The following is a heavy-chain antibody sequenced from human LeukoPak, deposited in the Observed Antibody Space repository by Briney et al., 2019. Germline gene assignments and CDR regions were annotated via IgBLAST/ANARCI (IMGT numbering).Heavy chain of an antibody. V-gene: IGHV3-48*02. Sequence: GGSLRLSCAASGFIFSTYTMNWVRQAPGKGLDWVSYISSSSSTIYYADSVKGRFTISRDNANNSLYLQMNSLRDEDTAVYYCARARRYRSSWYHDYWGQGSLVTVSS. CDR1: GFIFSTYT. D-gene: IGHD6-13*01. J-gene: IGHJ4*02. CDR3: ARARRYRSSWYHDY. CDR2: ISSSSSTI.